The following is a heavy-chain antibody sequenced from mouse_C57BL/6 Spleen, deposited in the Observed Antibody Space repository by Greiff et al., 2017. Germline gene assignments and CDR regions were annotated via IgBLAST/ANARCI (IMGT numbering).Heavy chain of an antibody. CDR3: ARRVWDRLLDY. CDR2: IDPSDSYT. D-gene: IGHD3-3*01. J-gene: IGHJ2*01. Sequence: QVQLQQPGAELVMPGASVKLSCKASGYTFTSYWMHWVKQRPGQGLEWIGEIDPSDSYTNYNKKFKGKSTLTVDKSSSTAYMQLSSLISEDSAVYYCARRVWDRLLDYWGQGTTLTVSS. V-gene: IGHV1-69*01. CDR1: GYTFTSYW.